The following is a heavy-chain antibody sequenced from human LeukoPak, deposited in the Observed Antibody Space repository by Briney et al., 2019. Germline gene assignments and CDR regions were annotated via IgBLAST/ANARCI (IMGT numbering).Heavy chain of an antibody. CDR1: EFTFSSYW. CDR2: INRDGTIT. CDR3: AKCDSPVAGDYFDY. Sequence: PGGSLRLSCAASEFTFSSYWMHWVRQAPGKGLVWVSRINRDGTITTYADSVKGRFIISRDNARNTLYLQMNSLRAEDTAVYYCAKCDSPVAGDYFDYWGQGTLVTVSS. D-gene: IGHD6-19*01. V-gene: IGHV3-74*01. J-gene: IGHJ4*02.